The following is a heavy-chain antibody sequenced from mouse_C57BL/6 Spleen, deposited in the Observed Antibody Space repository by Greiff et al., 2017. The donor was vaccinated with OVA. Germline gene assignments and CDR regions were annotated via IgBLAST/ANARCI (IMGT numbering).Heavy chain of an antibody. CDR3: ARGGDSNYGGSYAMDY. D-gene: IGHD2-5*01. Sequence: EVKVVESGPGMVKPSQSLSLTCTVTGYSITSGYDWHWIRHFPGNKLEWMGYISYSGSTNYNPSLKSRISITHDTSKNHFFLKLNSVTTEDTATYYCARGGDSNYGGSYAMDYWGQGTSVTVSS. J-gene: IGHJ4*01. CDR1: GYSITSGYD. V-gene: IGHV3-1*01. CDR2: ISYSGST.